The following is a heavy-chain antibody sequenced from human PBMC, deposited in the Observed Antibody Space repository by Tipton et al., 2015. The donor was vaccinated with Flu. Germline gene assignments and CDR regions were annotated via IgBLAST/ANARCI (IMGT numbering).Heavy chain of an antibody. J-gene: IGHJ3*02. V-gene: IGHV1-18*01. D-gene: IGHD3-22*01. CDR2: ISAYKGNT. CDR3: ARDGYYDSSGYYYLRAFDI. CDR1: GYSFTSYG. Sequence: QSGAEVKKPGASVKVSCKASGYSFTSYGISWVRQAPGQGLEWMGWISAYKGNTNYAQKLQGRVTMTTDTSTSTAYMELRSLRSDDTAVYYCARDGYYDSSGYYYLRAFDIWGQGTKVTVSS.